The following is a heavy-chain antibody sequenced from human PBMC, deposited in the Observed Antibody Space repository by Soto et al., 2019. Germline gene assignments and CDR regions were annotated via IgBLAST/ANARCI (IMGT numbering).Heavy chain of an antibody. V-gene: IGHV3-33*01. CDR3: ARDGRSGWTSYHFDY. D-gene: IGHD6-19*01. CDR1: GFIFSDYG. J-gene: IGHJ4*02. CDR2: IWFDGSNE. Sequence: QVQLVESGGGVVQPGRSLRLSCAASGFIFSDYGMHWVRQTPGNGLEWVAVIWFDGSNEYYGDSVKGRFTISRDNSKNTVYLQMISLRAEDTAVYYCARDGRSGWTSYHFDYWGQGTLVTVSS.